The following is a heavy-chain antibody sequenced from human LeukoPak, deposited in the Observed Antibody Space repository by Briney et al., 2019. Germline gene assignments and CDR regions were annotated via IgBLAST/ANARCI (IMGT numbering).Heavy chain of an antibody. V-gene: IGHV4-59*01. CDR1: GGSISSNY. CDR3: ARVGAVAVDS. J-gene: IGHJ5*01. CDR2: IYFSGRT. D-gene: IGHD6-19*01. Sequence: PSETLSLTRTVSGGSISSNYWSWIRQPPGKGLEWIGYIYFSGRTDYNPSLKSRIIISVDTSKNQFSLRLSSVTAADTAVYYCARVGAVAVDSWGQGTLVTVSS.